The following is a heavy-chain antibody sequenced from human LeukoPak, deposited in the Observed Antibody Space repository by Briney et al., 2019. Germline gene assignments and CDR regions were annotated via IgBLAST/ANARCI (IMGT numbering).Heavy chain of an antibody. V-gene: IGHV3-53*01. D-gene: IGHD5-18*01. J-gene: IGHJ4*02. CDR3: AREAYNYGQYYFDN. CDR2: IYSGGNT. CDR1: GFTVSSNY. Sequence: PGGSLRLSCAASGFTVSSNYMSWVRQAPGKGLEWVSVIYSGGNTYYANSVKGRFTISRDNSKNTVYLQRNSLRAEETAGSYWAREAYNYGQYYFDNWGQGTLVTVSS.